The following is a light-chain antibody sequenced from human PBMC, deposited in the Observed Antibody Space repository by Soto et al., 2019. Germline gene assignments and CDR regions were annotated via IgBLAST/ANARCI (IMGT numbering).Light chain of an antibody. Sequence: DIQMTQSPSSLSASVGDRVTITCRASQNISRYLNWYQHKAGKAPKVLIYGASSLQSGVPSRFSGSGSGTAFTLTISRLPSKDFAHYYCQQSNSSNTFGQGTRLEIK. CDR2: GAS. J-gene: IGKJ5*01. CDR1: QNISRY. CDR3: QQSNSSNT. V-gene: IGKV1-39*01.